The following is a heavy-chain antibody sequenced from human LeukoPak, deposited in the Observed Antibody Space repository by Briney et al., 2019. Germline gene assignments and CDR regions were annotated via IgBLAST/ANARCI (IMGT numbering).Heavy chain of an antibody. CDR1: GGSISSYY. CDR2: IYSTGST. CDR3: ARQIASAGTAGFDF. D-gene: IGHD6-13*01. V-gene: IGHV4-4*07. Sequence: MASETLSLTCTVSGGSISSYYWSWIRQPAGKGLGWNGRIYSTGSTNYNPSLKSRVTMSVDTSKNQFSLRLRSVTAADTAVYYCARQIASAGTAGFDFWGQGALVTVSS. J-gene: IGHJ4*02.